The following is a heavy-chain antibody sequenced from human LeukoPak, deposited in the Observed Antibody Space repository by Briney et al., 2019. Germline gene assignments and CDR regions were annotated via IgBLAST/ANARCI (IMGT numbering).Heavy chain of an antibody. CDR2: IRYNGNNQ. V-gene: IGHV3-30*02. Sequence: PGGSLRLSCAASGFTFNNYGMHWVRQAPGKGLEWVAFIRYNGNNQYYADSVKGRFTISRDNSKNTLYLQMNSLRAEDTAVYYCAKDLHWGQGTMVTVSS. CDR3: AKDLH. J-gene: IGHJ3*01. CDR1: GFTFNNYG.